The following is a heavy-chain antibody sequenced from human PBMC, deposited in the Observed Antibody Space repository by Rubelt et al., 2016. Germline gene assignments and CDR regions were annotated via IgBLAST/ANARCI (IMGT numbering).Heavy chain of an antibody. Sequence: GGRGSYAQKFQGRVTMTRDTSTSTVYMELSSLRSEDAAVYYCARAKQLGNYYYYGMDVWGQGTTVTVSS. CDR2: GGRG. V-gene: IGHV1-46*01. D-gene: IGHD6-6*01. CDR3: ARAKQLGNYYYYGMDV. J-gene: IGHJ6*02.